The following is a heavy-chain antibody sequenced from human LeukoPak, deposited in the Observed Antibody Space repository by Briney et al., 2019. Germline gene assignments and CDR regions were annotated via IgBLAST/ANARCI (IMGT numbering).Heavy chain of an antibody. D-gene: IGHD1-26*01. CDR3: ARRGSGSYFGSAVDYPYYFDY. CDR1: GYSFTSYW. Sequence: GESLKISCKGSGYSFTSYWIGWVRQMPGKGLEWMGIIYPGDSDTRYSPSFQGQVTISADKSISTAYLQWSSLKASDTAMYYCARRGSGSYFGSAVDYPYYFDYWGQGTLVTVSS. CDR2: IYPGDSDT. J-gene: IGHJ4*02. V-gene: IGHV5-51*01.